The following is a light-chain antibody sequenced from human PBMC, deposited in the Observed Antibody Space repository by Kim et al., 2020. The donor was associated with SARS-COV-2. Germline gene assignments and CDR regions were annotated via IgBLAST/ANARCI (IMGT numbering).Light chain of an antibody. CDR1: QSINSRY. V-gene: IGKV3-20*01. CDR3: QQYGSSLCT. Sequence: SPGERATLACRASQSINSRYLSWYQEKSGQAPRLLIYGASSRATYIPDRFSGSGSGTDFTLTISTLEPEDSAVYYCQQYGSSLCTFGQGTRLEIK. J-gene: IGKJ5*01. CDR2: GAS.